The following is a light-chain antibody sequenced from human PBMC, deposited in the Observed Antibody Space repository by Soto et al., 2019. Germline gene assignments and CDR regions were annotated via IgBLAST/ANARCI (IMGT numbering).Light chain of an antibody. CDR3: ATWDDRLSGVV. CDR1: SSNIESNS. V-gene: IGLV1-44*01. CDR2: NNN. J-gene: IGLJ2*01. Sequence: QLVLTQSPSASGTPGQRVTISCSGSSSNIESNSVNWYQQLPGTAPKLLIFNNNQRPSGVPDRFSGSKSGTSASLAISGLQSEDEADYFCATWDDRLSGVVFGGGTKLTVL.